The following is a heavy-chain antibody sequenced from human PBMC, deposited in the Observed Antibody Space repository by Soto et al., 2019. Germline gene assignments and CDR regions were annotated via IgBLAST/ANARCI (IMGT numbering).Heavy chain of an antibody. CDR3: ARYCYSTTCLRGFDY. CDR2: IYYTGTT. J-gene: IGHJ4*02. D-gene: IGHD2-2*01. Sequence: SETLSLTCTVYGGSINSGGYYWNWIRQHPGKGLEWIGFIYYTGTTSYNPSLKSRVAISVDKSQNQFSLKLNSVTAADTAMYYCARYCYSTTCLRGFDYWGQGIQVTVS. CDR1: GGSINSGGYY. V-gene: IGHV4-31*03.